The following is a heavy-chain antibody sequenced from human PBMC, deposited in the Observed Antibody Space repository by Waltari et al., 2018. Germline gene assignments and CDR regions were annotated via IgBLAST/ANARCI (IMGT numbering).Heavy chain of an antibody. J-gene: IGHJ4*02. V-gene: IGHV1-2*06. CDR3: ARDKRDGYSLLY. Sequence: QVQLVQSGAEVKTPGASVQVSCKASGYPFHGYYIHWVRQAPGQGLEWMGRINPNSGGTNYAQKFQGRVTMTRDTSISTAYMELSRLRSDDTAVYYCARDKRDGYSLLYWGQGTLVTVSS. D-gene: IGHD5-18*01. CDR1: GYPFHGYY. CDR2: INPNSGGT.